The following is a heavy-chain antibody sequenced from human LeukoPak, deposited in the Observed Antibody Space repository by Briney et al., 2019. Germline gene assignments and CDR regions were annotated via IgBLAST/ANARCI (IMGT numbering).Heavy chain of an antibody. CDR1: GYTFTSYD. CDR3: ARGARGGYSSGWYFDYYYYMDV. Sequence: GASVKVSFKASGYTFTSYDINWVRQATGQGLEWMGWMNPNSGNTGYAQKFQGRVTMTRNTSISTAYMELSSLRSEDTAVYYCARGARGGYSSGWYFDYYYYMDVWGKGTTVTVSS. CDR2: MNPNSGNT. V-gene: IGHV1-8*01. D-gene: IGHD6-19*01. J-gene: IGHJ6*03.